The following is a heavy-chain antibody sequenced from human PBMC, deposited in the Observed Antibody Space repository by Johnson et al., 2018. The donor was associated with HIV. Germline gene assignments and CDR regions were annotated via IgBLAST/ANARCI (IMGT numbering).Heavy chain of an antibody. CDR1: GFIFNDYG. D-gene: IGHD1-26*01. V-gene: IGHV3-20*04. CDR3: ARGGGSYYSGAFDI. J-gene: IGHJ3*02. CDR2: INWNGGST. Sequence: EVQLVDSGGGLVQPGRSLRLSCAASGFIFNDYGMSWVRQAPGKGLEWVSGINWNGGSTGYADSVRGRFTISRDNAKNSLYLQMNSLRAEDTALYYCARGGGSYYSGAFDIWGQGTMVTVSS.